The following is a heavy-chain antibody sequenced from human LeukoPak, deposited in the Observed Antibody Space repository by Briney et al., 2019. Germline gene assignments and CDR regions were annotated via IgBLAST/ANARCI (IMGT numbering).Heavy chain of an antibody. D-gene: IGHD1-26*01. Sequence: GGSLRLSCAASGFTFSSYAMHWVRQAPGKGLEWVAVISYDGSNKYYADSVKGRFTISRDNSKNTLYLQMNSLRAEDAAVYYCARDRVGATDYFDYWGQGTLVTVSS. CDR1: GFTFSSYA. V-gene: IGHV3-30-3*01. J-gene: IGHJ4*02. CDR3: ARDRVGATDYFDY. CDR2: ISYDGSNK.